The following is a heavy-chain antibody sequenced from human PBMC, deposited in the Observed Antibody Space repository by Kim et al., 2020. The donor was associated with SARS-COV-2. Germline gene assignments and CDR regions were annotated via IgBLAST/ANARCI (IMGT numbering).Heavy chain of an antibody. D-gene: IGHD6-13*01. V-gene: IGHV4-39*07. CDR3: ARARILQSYSSSWYFFEWFDP. Sequence: SETLSLTCTVSGGSISSSSYYWGWIRQPPGKGLEWIGSIYYSGSTYYNPSLKSRVTISVDTSKNQFSLKLSSVTAADTAVYYCARARILQSYSSSWYFFEWFDPWGQGTLVTVSS. CDR2: IYYSGST. CDR1: GGSISSSSYY. J-gene: IGHJ5*02.